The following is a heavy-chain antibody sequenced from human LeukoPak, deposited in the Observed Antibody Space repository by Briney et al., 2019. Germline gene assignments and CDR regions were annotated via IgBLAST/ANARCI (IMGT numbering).Heavy chain of an antibody. CDR1: GFTFSSYA. J-gene: IGHJ5*02. D-gene: IGHD6-19*01. Sequence: GGSLRLSCAASGFTFSSYAMHWVRQAPGKGLGYVSAISSNGGSTYYANSVKGRFTISRDNSKNTLYLQMGSLRAEDMAVYYCARGRSSGWYEGDWFDPWGQGTLVTVSS. CDR2: ISSNGGST. CDR3: ARGRSSGWYEGDWFDP. V-gene: IGHV3-64*01.